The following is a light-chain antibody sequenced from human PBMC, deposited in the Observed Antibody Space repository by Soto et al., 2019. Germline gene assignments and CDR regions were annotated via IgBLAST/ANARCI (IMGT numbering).Light chain of an antibody. J-gene: IGKJ2*01. V-gene: IGKV1-39*01. CDR3: QQRAYT. CDR1: QSISSY. CDR2: AAS. Sequence: DIQMTQSPSSLSASVGDRVTITCRASQSISSYLNWYQQKPGKAPKLLIYAASSLQSGVPSRFSGSGSGTDFTLTISSLQPEDFATYYCQQRAYTFGQGTKVGIK.